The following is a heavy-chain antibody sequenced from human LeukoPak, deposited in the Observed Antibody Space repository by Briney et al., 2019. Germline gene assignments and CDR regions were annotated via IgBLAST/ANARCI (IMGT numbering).Heavy chain of an antibody. J-gene: IGHJ6*03. D-gene: IGHD3-3*01. CDR1: GGTFSSYA. CDR3: ASNSLYYDCWSGYYTGIGYYMDV. CDR2: INPIFGTA. Sequence: ASVKVSCKASGGTFSSYAISWVRQGPGQGLGWMGGINPIFGTANYAQKFQGRVTITTDESTSTAYMELSSLRSEDTAVYYCASNSLYYDCWSGYYTGIGYYMDVWGKGTTVTVSS. V-gene: IGHV1-69*05.